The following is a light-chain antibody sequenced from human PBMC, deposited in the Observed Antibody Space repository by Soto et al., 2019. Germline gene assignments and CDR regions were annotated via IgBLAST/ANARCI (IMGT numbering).Light chain of an antibody. V-gene: IGLV2-14*01. J-gene: IGLJ1*01. CDR2: EVS. CDR1: SSDVGGYNY. Sequence: QSALTQPASVSGSPGRSITISCTGTSSDVGGYNYVSWYQQHPGKAPKLMIYEVSNRPSGVSNRFSGSKSGNTASLTISGLQAEDEADYYCGSYTSSSTPYYVFGTGTKVTVL. CDR3: GSYTSSSTPYYV.